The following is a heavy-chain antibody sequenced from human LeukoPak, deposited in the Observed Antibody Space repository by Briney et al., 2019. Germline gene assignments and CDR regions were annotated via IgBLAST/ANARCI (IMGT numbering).Heavy chain of an antibody. D-gene: IGHD3-10*01. Sequence: ASVKVSCKASGYTFTSYAMHWVRQAPGQRLEWMGWINAGNGNTKYSQKFQGRVTITRDASASTAYMELSSLRSEDTAVYYCARGVYHYYGSGRVAFDIWGQGTMVTVSS. V-gene: IGHV1-3*01. CDR1: GYTFTSYA. J-gene: IGHJ3*02. CDR3: ARGVYHYYGSGRVAFDI. CDR2: INAGNGNT.